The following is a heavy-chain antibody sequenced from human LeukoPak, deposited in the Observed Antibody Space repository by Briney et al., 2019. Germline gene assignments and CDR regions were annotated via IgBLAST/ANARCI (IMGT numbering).Heavy chain of an antibody. CDR3: ARVRYNWNYGADY. Sequence: PSETLSLTCAVYGGSFSGYYWSWIRQPPGKGLEWIGEINHSGSTNYNPPLKSRVTISVDTSKNQFSLKLSSVTAADTAVYYCARVRYNWNYGADYWGQGTLVTVSS. D-gene: IGHD1-7*01. CDR2: INHSGST. V-gene: IGHV4-34*01. CDR1: GGSFSGYY. J-gene: IGHJ4*02.